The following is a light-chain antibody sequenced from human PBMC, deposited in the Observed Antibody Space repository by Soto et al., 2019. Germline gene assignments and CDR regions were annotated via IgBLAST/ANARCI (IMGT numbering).Light chain of an antibody. CDR3: QQFGSSPGFT. CDR2: GAS. J-gene: IGKJ3*01. V-gene: IGKV3-20*01. Sequence: IVLTQSPGTLSLSPGERATLSCRASQSINSRYLAWYQQKPGQAPRLLIYGASSRATGIPDRFSGSGSGTDFTLPISRLEPEDFAVYYCQQFGSSPGFTFGPGTKVDIK. CDR1: QSINSRY.